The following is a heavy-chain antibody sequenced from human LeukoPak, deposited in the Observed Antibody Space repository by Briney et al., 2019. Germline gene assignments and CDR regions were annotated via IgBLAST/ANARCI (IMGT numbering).Heavy chain of an antibody. Sequence: GGSLRLSCAASGFTFDDYAMHWVRQAPGKGLEWVSGISWNSGRIVYADSVKGRFTISRDNAKNSLFLQMISLRPEDTALYYCAKDIGYFGSGSYLFDYWGQGTLVTVSS. CDR3: AKDIGYFGSGSYLFDY. V-gene: IGHV3-9*01. CDR1: GFTFDDYA. D-gene: IGHD3-10*01. J-gene: IGHJ4*02. CDR2: ISWNSGRI.